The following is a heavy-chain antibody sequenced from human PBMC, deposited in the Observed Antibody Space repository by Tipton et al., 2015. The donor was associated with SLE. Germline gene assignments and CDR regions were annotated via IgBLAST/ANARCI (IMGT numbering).Heavy chain of an antibody. CDR3: ARVYSGSYYKTFDF. CDR2: IYHSGST. Sequence: LRLSCTVSDYSISSGYYWAWIRQPPGKGPEWIGSIYHSGSTFYDPSLNSRVSISVDTSKNQFSLTLTSVAAADTAIYYCARVYSGSYYKTFDFWGQGTLVTVSS. J-gene: IGHJ3*01. D-gene: IGHD1-26*01. V-gene: IGHV4-38-2*02. CDR1: DYSISSGYY.